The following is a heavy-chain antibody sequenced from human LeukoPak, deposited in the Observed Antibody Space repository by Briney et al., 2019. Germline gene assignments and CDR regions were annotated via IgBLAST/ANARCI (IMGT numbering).Heavy chain of an antibody. CDR2: INHSGST. J-gene: IGHJ4*02. CDR1: GGSFSGYY. D-gene: IGHD3-10*01. V-gene: IGHV4-34*01. Sequence: SETLSLTCAVYGGSFSGYYWSWIRQPPGKGLEWIGEINHSGSTNYNPSLKSRVNISVDTSKNQFSLKLRSGTAADTAVYYCATTIRGRGGFDYWGQGTLVTVSS. CDR3: ATTIRGRGGFDY.